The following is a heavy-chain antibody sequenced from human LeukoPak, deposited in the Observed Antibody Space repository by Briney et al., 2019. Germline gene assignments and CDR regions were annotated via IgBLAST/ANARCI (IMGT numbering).Heavy chain of an antibody. D-gene: IGHD3-3*01. J-gene: IGHJ5*02. V-gene: IGHV1-2*06. Sequence: ASVKVSCRTSGYTFTGYYMHWVRQAPGQGLEWMGRINPNSGGTNYAQKFQGRVTMTRDTSISTAYMELSRLRSDDTAVYYCARTAVRITIFGVVPNWSDPWGQGTLVTVSS. CDR1: GYTFTGYY. CDR3: ARTAVRITIFGVVPNWSDP. CDR2: INPNSGGT.